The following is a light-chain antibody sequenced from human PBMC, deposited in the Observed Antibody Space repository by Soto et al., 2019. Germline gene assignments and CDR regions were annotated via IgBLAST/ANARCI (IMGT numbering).Light chain of an antibody. J-gene: IGKJ2*01. Sequence: DIQMTRPLSPLSASEGDRVTTLCRAIQRISTWLAGYQQKPGKAPEVLIYDASSLKSGVPSRFSGSGSGTEFTLTISSLQPDDFATYYCQHYNGYFGQGTKLEIK. CDR3: QHYNGY. V-gene: IGKV1-5*02. CDR1: QRISTW. CDR2: DAS.